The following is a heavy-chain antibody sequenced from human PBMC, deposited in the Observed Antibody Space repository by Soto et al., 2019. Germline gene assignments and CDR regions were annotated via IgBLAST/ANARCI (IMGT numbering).Heavy chain of an antibody. J-gene: IGHJ2*01. Sequence: GASVKVSCKVSGYTLTELSMHWVRQAPGKGLEWMGGFDTEDGETIYAQKFQGRVTMTEDTSTDTAYMELSSLRSEDTAVYYCATGFTYYYDSRGYWYFDLWGRGTLVTVSS. CDR2: FDTEDGET. CDR3: ATGFTYYYDSRGYWYFDL. CDR1: GYTLTELS. V-gene: IGHV1-24*01. D-gene: IGHD3-22*01.